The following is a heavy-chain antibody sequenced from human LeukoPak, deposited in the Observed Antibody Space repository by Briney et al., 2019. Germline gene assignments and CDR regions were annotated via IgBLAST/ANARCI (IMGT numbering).Heavy chain of an antibody. V-gene: IGHV3-30*03. J-gene: IGHJ6*02. Sequence: GGSLRLSCAASGFTFSSYGMHWVRQAPGKGLECVAVISYDGSNKYYADSVKGRFTISRDNSKNTLYLQMNSLRAEDTAVYYCARVFMDYDSSGYYYYYYGMDVWGQGTTVTVSS. CDR2: ISYDGSNK. D-gene: IGHD3-22*01. CDR3: ARVFMDYDSSGYYYYYYGMDV. CDR1: GFTFSSYG.